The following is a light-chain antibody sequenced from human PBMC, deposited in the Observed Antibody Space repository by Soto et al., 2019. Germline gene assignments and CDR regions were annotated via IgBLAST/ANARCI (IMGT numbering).Light chain of an antibody. CDR2: ATS. CDR1: QNIRSY. J-gene: IGKJ1*01. CDR3: QQCYSSRWT. Sequence: DIPMTQSPSSLSASVGDRVTITCRASQNIRSYLNWYQQKPGKAPQLLIYATSSLQTGVPSRFSASGSGTDFSLVISDLQPEDYATYYCQQCYSSRWTSGRGTKVEI. V-gene: IGKV1-39*01.